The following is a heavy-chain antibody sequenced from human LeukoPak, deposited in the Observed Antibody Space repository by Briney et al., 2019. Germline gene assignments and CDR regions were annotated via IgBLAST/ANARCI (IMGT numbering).Heavy chain of an antibody. J-gene: IGHJ4*02. CDR3: YGLLGGDYYDSSGLDY. D-gene: IGHD3-22*01. CDR2: IRSKAYGGTT. Sequence: GSLTLSCTASGFTFGDYAMSWVRQAPGKGLEWVGFIRSKAYGGTTEYAASVKGRFTISRDDSKSIAYLQMNSLKTEDTAVYYCYGLLGGDYYDSSGLDYWGQGTLVTVSS. V-gene: IGHV3-49*04. CDR1: GFTFGDYA.